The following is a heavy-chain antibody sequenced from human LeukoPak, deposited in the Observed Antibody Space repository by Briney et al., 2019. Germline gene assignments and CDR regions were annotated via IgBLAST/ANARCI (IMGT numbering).Heavy chain of an antibody. V-gene: IGHV3-33*01. CDR3: AREPYRRAPNYYYYGMDV. Sequence: GGSLRLSCAASGFTFSSYGMHWVRQAPGKGLEWVAVIWYDGSNKYYADSVKGRFAISRDNSKNTLYLQMNSLRAEDTAVYYCAREPYRRAPNYYYYGMDVWGQGATVTVSS. J-gene: IGHJ6*02. CDR1: GFTFSSYG. D-gene: IGHD1-14*01. CDR2: IWYDGSNK.